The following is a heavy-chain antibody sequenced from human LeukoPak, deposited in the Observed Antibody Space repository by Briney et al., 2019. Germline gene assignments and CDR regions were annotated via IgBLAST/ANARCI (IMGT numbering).Heavy chain of an antibody. CDR3: ARYDWNYGFDY. Sequence: GGSLRLSCVASGFTFSSYSMNWVRQAPGKGLEWVSSISSSSSYIYYADSVKGRFTISRDNAKNSLYLQMNSLRAEDTAVYYCARYDWNYGFDYWGQGTLVTVSS. J-gene: IGHJ4*02. D-gene: IGHD1-7*01. CDR1: GFTFSSYS. CDR2: ISSSSSYI. V-gene: IGHV3-21*01.